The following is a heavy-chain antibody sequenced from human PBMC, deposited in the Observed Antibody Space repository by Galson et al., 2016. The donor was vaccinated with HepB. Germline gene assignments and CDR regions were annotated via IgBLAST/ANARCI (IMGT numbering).Heavy chain of an antibody. D-gene: IGHD3-10*01. V-gene: IGHV1-18*01. CDR2: ISAYNGNT. J-gene: IGHJ4*02. CDR3: ARDSWFYGSGNYYPFDY. Sequence: SVKVSCKASGYSFSSYGVSWVRQAPGQGLEWMGWISAYNGNTEYAQDVQDRVTMRTDASTTTAYMELRSLRSDDTALYYCARDSWFYGSGNYYPFDYWGQGTLITVSS. CDR1: GYSFSSYG.